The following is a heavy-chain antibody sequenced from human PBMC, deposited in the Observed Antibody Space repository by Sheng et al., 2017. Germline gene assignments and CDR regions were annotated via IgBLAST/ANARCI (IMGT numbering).Heavy chain of an antibody. D-gene: IGHD3-10*01. CDR1: GFTFSRYW. Sequence: EVQLVESGGGLVQPVGSLRLSCAASGFTFSRYWMHWVRQAPGKGLVWVSRINNDGSSTTYADSVRGRFTISRDNAKNTLYLQMNSLRAEDTAVYYCATDRGHAFEVWGPRDNGHRL. CDR3: ATDRGHAFEV. CDR2: INNDGSST. J-gene: IGHJ3*01. V-gene: IGHV3-74*01.